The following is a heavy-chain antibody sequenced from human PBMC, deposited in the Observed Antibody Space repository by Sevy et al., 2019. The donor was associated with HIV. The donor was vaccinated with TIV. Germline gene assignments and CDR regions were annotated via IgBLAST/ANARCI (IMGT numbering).Heavy chain of an antibody. J-gene: IGHJ6*02. CDR2: IKSKTDGGTT. D-gene: IGHD3-3*01. CDR1: GFTFSNAW. Sequence: WGSLRLSCAASGFTFSNAWMSWVRQAPGKGLEWVGRIKSKTDGGTTDYAAPVKGRLTIARDDSKNTLYLQMNSLKTEDTAVYYCTTPSPAYYDFWSGYPPDYYGMDVWGQGTTVTVSS. V-gene: IGHV3-15*01. CDR3: TTPSPAYYDFWSGYPPDYYGMDV.